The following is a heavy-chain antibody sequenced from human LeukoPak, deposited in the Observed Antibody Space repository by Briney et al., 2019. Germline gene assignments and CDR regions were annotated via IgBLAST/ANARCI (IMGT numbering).Heavy chain of an antibody. J-gene: IGHJ5*01. CDR2: INPNNGDT. CDR1: GYSFSDYN. V-gene: IGHV1-2*02. CDR3: ARDREGLDS. Sequence: GASVKVSCKASGYSFSDYNMHWVRQAPGQGPEGMGWINPNNGDTTYAQKFQGRVTLTSDTSTSTAYMDLSRPTSDDTAVYYCARDREGLDSWGQGTLVTVSS.